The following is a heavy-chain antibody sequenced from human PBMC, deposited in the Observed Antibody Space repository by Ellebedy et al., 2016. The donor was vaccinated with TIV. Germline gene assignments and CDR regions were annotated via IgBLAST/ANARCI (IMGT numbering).Heavy chain of an antibody. CDR1: GFTFSTYS. J-gene: IGHJ3*02. V-gene: IGHV3-64*05. D-gene: IGHD2-2*01. CDR2: ISTNGVTA. CDR3: VREGVPRGFDI. Sequence: PGGSLRLSCSASGFTFSTYSIHWVRQAPGEGVEYVSTISTNGVTAYYADSVRARFIISRDNSRNSVYVQMSILRAEDTVVYYCVREGVPRGFDIWGQGTMVTVSS.